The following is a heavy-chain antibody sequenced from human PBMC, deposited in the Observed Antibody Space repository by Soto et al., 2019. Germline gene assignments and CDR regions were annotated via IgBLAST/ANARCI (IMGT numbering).Heavy chain of an antibody. V-gene: IGHV3-30-3*01. Sequence: PGGSLRLSCAASGFTFSSYAMHWVRQAPGKGLEWVAVISYDGSNKYYADSVKGRFTISRDNSKNTLYLQMNSLRAEDTAVYYCARDGTGPKYYYDSSGYYYFDYWGQGTLVTVSS. D-gene: IGHD3-22*01. CDR1: GFTFSSYA. CDR2: ISYDGSNK. J-gene: IGHJ4*02. CDR3: ARDGTGPKYYYDSSGYYYFDY.